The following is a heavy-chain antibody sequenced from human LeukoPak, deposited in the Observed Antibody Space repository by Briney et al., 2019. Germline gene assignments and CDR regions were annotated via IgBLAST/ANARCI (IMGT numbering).Heavy chain of an antibody. J-gene: IGHJ4*02. D-gene: IGHD2-15*01. CDR1: GGSISGYY. Sequence: SETLSLTCTVAGGSISGYYWSWIRQPPGKGLEWVGYISYSGSTNYNPSLKSRVTISLDTSKNQFSLNLSSVTAADTAVYYCARAPCSGGSCQEGLDYWGRGTLVTVSS. CDR2: ISYSGST. CDR3: ARAPCSGGSCQEGLDY. V-gene: IGHV4-59*08.